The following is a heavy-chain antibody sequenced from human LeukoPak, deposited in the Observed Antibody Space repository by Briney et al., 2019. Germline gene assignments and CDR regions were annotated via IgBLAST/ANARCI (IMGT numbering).Heavy chain of an antibody. CDR3: ARSNGVCGGDCYSPTDAFDI. CDR2: IYYSGST. Sequence: SETLSLTCTVSGGSISSSSYYWGWIRQPPGKGLEWIGSIYYSGSTYYNPSLKSRVTISVDTSKNQFSLKLSSVTAADTAVYYCARSNGVCGGDCYSPTDAFDIWGQGTMVTVSS. V-gene: IGHV4-39*01. D-gene: IGHD2-21*01. J-gene: IGHJ3*02. CDR1: GGSISSSSYY.